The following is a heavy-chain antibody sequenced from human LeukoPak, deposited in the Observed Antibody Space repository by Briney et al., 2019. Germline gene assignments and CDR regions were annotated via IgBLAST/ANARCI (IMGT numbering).Heavy chain of an antibody. CDR2: IYTSGST. J-gene: IGHJ4*02. CDR1: GGSISSGSYY. Sequence: SETLSLTCTVSGGSISSGSYYWSWIRQPAGKGLEWIGRIYTSGSTNYNPSLKSRVTISVDTSKNQFSLKLSSVTAADTAVYYCARGSMVRGVIGFDYWGQGTLVTVSS. V-gene: IGHV4-61*02. CDR3: ARGSMVRGVIGFDY. D-gene: IGHD3-10*01.